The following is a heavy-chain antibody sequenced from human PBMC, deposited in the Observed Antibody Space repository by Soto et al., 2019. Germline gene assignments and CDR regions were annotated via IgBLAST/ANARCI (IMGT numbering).Heavy chain of an antibody. CDR2: IKPISDIT. CDR1: GDTFGRFT. J-gene: IGHJ5*02. D-gene: IGHD4-4*01. CDR3: ARDPSTINKLIGVWFDP. Sequence: SVKVSCKASGDTFGRFTINWVRQAPGQGLEWMGGIKPISDITNYAQRFQGRVTFTADASTSTVYLELGSLRSEDTAMYYCARDPSTINKLIGVWFDPWGQGTLVTVSS. V-gene: IGHV1-69*13.